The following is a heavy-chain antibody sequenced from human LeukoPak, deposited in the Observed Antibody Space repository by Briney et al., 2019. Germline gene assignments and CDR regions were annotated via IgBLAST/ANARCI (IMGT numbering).Heavy chain of an antibody. Sequence: ASVKVSCKESGYTFTRYYIHWVRQAPGQGLEWMGWINPNSGGTNYAQKFQGRVTMTRDTSISTAYMELSRLRSDDTAVYYCARDPAAADFDYWGQGTLVTVSS. CDR3: ARDPAAADFDY. J-gene: IGHJ4*02. CDR2: INPNSGGT. V-gene: IGHV1-2*02. CDR1: GYTFTRYY. D-gene: IGHD6-13*01.